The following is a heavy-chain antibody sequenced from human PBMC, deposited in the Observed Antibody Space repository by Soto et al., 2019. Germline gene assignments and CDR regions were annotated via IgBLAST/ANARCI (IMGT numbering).Heavy chain of an antibody. Sequence: XSVKVCCTASGYTFTSYGISLVRQAPGQGLECMGWISAYNGNTNYAQKLQGRVTMTTDTSTSTAYMELRSLRSDDTAVYYCARGQGAVMTQVDDWGQGTLVTVSS. J-gene: IGHJ4*02. CDR3: ARGQGAVMTQVDD. V-gene: IGHV1-18*01. CDR2: ISAYNGNT. CDR1: GYTFTSYG. D-gene: IGHD3-16*01.